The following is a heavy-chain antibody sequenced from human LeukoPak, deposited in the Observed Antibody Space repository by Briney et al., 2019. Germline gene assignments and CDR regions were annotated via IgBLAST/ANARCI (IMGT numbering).Heavy chain of an antibody. Sequence: GGSLRLSCAASGFTFSNYAVSWVRQAPGKGLEWVSSISGTGGSTYYAASVKGRFTISRDNSKNTLYLQMNSLRAEDTAVYYCAKPLHSGWYYFDYWGQGTLVTVSS. CDR1: GFTFSNYA. D-gene: IGHD6-19*01. V-gene: IGHV3-23*01. J-gene: IGHJ4*02. CDR2: ISGTGGST. CDR3: AKPLHSGWYYFDY.